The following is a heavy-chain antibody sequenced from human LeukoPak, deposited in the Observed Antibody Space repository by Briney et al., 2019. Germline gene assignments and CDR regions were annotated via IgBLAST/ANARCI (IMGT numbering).Heavy chain of an antibody. CDR3: ARESGNGYYFDY. CDR2: IYYRGST. CDR1: GGSISNSNYY. V-gene: IGHV4-39*07. J-gene: IGHJ4*02. D-gene: IGHD4-23*01. Sequence: SETLSLTCSVSGGSISNSNYYWAWIRQPPAKGLELIGHIYYRGSTYYNPSLKSRVTISVDTSKNQFSLKLSSVTAADTAVHYCARESGNGYYFDYWGQGTLVTVSS.